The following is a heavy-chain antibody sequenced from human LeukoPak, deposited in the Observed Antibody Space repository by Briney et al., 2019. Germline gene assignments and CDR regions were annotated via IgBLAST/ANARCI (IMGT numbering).Heavy chain of an antibody. Sequence: GGSLRLSCAASGFTFSTHTMNWVRQAPGKGLEWVSYISSGGSAIYYADSVKGRFTISRDNAEDSLYLQMNSLRAEDTAVYYCAKVVGGAREYSSGWYLGYWGQGTLVTVSS. CDR3: AKVVGGAREYSSGWYLGY. CDR2: ISSGGSAI. D-gene: IGHD6-19*01. CDR1: GFTFSTHT. V-gene: IGHV3-48*04. J-gene: IGHJ4*02.